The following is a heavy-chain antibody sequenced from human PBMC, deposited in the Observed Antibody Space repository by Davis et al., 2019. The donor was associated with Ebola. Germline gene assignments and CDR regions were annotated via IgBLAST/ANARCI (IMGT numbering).Heavy chain of an antibody. D-gene: IGHD6-13*01. CDR2: ISGSGGTT. CDR3: AKVKVQQLIPRMGY. Sequence: GESLKISCAVSGFTFGTYAMTWVRQAPGKGLEWVSAISGSGGTTYYAGSVKGRFTVSRDNSKKTMYLQMNSLRAEDTAVYYCAKVKVQQLIPRMGYWGQGTLVTVPS. V-gene: IGHV3-23*01. CDR1: GFTFGTYA. J-gene: IGHJ4*02.